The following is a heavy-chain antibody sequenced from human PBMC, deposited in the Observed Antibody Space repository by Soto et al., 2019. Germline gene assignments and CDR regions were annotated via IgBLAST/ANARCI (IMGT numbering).Heavy chain of an antibody. J-gene: IGHJ4*02. CDR3: ASTSDSSGYYYWFDY. CDR2: IYYSGST. D-gene: IGHD3-22*01. V-gene: IGHV4-39*01. Sequence: PSETLSLTCTVSGGSISSSSYYWGWIRQSPGKGLEWIGSIYYSGSTYYNPSLKSRVTISVDTSKNQFSLKLSSVTAADTAVYYCASTSDSSGYYYWFDYWGQGTRVTVAS. CDR1: GGSISSSSYY.